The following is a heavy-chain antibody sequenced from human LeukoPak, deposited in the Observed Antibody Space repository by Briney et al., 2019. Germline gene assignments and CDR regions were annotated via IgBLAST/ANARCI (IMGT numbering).Heavy chain of an antibody. CDR3: ARCSGSCYLSWFDP. Sequence: SETLSLTCTVSGGSISSYYWSWIRQPPGKGLEWIGYIYYSGSTNYNPSLKSRVTISVDTSKNQFSLKLSSVTAADTAVYYCARCSGSCYLSWFDPWGQGTLVTVSS. CDR2: IYYSGST. CDR1: GGSISSYY. D-gene: IGHD1-26*01. J-gene: IGHJ5*02. V-gene: IGHV4-59*01.